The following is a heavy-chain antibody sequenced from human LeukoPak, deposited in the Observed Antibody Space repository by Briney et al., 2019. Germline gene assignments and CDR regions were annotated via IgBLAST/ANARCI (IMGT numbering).Heavy chain of an antibody. J-gene: IGHJ4*02. CDR3: AKGLDSSGYSKNYFDY. Sequence: GGSLRLSCAASGFTFSSYAMSWVRQAPGKGLEWVSAISGSGASTYYADSVKGRFTISRDNSKNTLYLQMNSLRAEDTAIYYCAKGLDSSGYSKNYFDYWGQGTLVTVSS. V-gene: IGHV3-23*01. CDR1: GFTFSSYA. D-gene: IGHD3-22*01. CDR2: ISGSGAST.